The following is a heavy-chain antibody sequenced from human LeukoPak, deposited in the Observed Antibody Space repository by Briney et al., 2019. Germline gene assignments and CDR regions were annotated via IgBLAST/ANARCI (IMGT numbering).Heavy chain of an antibody. Sequence: GGSLRLSCAASGFTFSSYAMSWVRQAPGKGLEWVSAISGSGGSTYYADSVKGRFTISRDNSKNTLYLQMNSLRAEDTAVYYCAKDRYYGSGSYYAYYYYGMGVWGQGTTVTVSS. J-gene: IGHJ6*02. D-gene: IGHD3-10*01. CDR3: AKDRYYGSGSYYAYYYYGMGV. V-gene: IGHV3-23*01. CDR1: GFTFSSYA. CDR2: ISGSGGST.